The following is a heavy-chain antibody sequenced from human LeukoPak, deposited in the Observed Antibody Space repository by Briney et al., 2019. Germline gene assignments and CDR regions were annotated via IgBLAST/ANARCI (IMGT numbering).Heavy chain of an antibody. V-gene: IGHV1-3*03. Sequence: ASVKVSCKASGYDFTKYAVQWVRQAPGQRLEWMGWINAGNGNTKYSQEFQGRVTITRDTSASTAYMELSSLRSEDMAVYYCARARYQYYDYVWGSSPNWFDPWGQGTLVTVSS. CDR1: GYDFTKYA. J-gene: IGHJ5*02. CDR3: ARARYQYYDYVWGSSPNWFDP. D-gene: IGHD3-16*01. CDR2: INAGNGNT.